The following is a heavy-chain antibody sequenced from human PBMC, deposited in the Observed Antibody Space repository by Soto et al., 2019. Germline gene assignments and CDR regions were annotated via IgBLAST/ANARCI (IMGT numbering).Heavy chain of an antibody. D-gene: IGHD3-22*01. J-gene: IGHJ3*02. CDR2: ISSGGDNT. CDR1: GYNVNKYA. CDR3: VRRAQYFDGTGFHAFDI. Sequence: EVQLLESGGGLRQPGGSLRLSCVASGYNVNKYAVSGVRQAPGKGLEWVSAISSGGDNTHYADSVKGRFTITRDNSKNMLYLEMNSLTVEDTAVYYCVRRAQYFDGTGFHAFDIWGQGTRVTVSS. V-gene: IGHV3-23*01.